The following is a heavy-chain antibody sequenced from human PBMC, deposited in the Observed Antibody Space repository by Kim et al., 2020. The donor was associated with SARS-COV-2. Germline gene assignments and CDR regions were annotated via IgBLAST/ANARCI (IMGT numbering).Heavy chain of an antibody. CDR1: GYSISSGYY. CDR2: IYHSGST. CDR3: ARDRGDILTTDAFDI. Sequence: SETLSLTCTVSGYSISSGYYWGWIRQPPGKGLEWIGSIYHSGSTYYNPSLKSRVTISVDTSKNQFSLKLSSVTAADTAVYYCARDRGDILTTDAFDIWG. V-gene: IGHV4-38-2*02. J-gene: IGHJ3*02. D-gene: IGHD3-9*01.